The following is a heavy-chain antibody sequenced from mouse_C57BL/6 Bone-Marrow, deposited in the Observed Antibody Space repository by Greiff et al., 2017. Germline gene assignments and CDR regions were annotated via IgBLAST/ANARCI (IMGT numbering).Heavy chain of an antibody. V-gene: IGHV1-82*01. CDR2: IYPGDGDT. J-gene: IGHJ2*01. CDR3: ERNHDY. Sequence: VQLQQSGPELVKPGASVKISCKASGYAFSSSWMNWVKQRPGKGLEWIGRIYPGDGDTNYNGKFKGKATVTADKSSSTAYMQLSSLTSEDSAVYYCERNHDYGGRGTTLTVSA. CDR1: GYAFSSSW.